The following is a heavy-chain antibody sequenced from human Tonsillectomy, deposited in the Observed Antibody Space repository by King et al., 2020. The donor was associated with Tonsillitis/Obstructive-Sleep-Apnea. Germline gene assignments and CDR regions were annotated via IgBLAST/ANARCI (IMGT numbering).Heavy chain of an antibody. CDR3: ARGVGIRGVFYPFDY. D-gene: IGHD3-10*01. V-gene: IGHV1-18*01. CDR1: GYTFTSYG. CDR2: ISAYDGST. Sequence: LQLVQSGAEVKKPGASVKVSCKASGYTFTSYGISWVRQAPGQGLEWMGWISAYDGSTNHAQKLQGRVTMTTDTSTSTAYMELRSLRSDDTAVYYCARGVGIRGVFYPFDYWGQGTLVTVSS. J-gene: IGHJ4*02.